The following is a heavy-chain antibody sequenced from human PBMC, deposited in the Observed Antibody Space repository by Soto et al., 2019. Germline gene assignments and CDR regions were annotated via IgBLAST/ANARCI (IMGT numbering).Heavy chain of an antibody. V-gene: IGHV1-69*13. CDR3: ARVKDHGYSYGYFDY. D-gene: IGHD5-18*01. Sequence: SVKVSCKASGGTFSSYAISWVRQAPGQGLEWMGGIIPIFGTANYAQKFQGRVTITADESTSTAYMELSSLRSEDTAVYYCARVKDHGYSYGYFDYWGQGTLVTVSS. J-gene: IGHJ4*02. CDR2: IIPIFGTA. CDR1: GGTFSSYA.